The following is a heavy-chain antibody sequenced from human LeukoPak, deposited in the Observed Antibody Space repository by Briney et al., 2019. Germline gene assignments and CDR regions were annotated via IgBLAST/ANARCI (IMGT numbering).Heavy chain of an antibody. CDR1: GYTFIGYY. J-gene: IGHJ4*02. V-gene: IGHV1-2*02. CDR3: AGDASPFDY. Sequence: ASVKVSCKASGYTFIGYYIHWVRQAPGQGLEWMGWINPNSGGTNYEEKFQGRVTMTRDTSISTAYMELSRLRSDDTAVYYCAGDASPFDYWGQGTLVTVSS. CDR2: INPNSGGT.